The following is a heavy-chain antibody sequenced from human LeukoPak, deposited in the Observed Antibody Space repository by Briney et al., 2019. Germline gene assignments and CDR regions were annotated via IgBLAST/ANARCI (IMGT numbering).Heavy chain of an antibody. CDR2: IYTSGST. D-gene: IGHD2-8*01. CDR3: ARQGCMPCYFDC. Sequence: SETLTLTCTVSGGSISSYYWSWIRQPPGKGLEWIGNIYTSGSTKYNPSLKSRVTISVDTSKNQFSLKLSSVTAADTAVYYCARQGCMPCYFDCWGQGTLVTVSS. J-gene: IGHJ4*02. CDR1: GGSISSYY. V-gene: IGHV4-4*09.